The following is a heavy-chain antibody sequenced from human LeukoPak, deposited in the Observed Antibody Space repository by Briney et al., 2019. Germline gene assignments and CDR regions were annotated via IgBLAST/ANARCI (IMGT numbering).Heavy chain of an antibody. CDR1: GFTFSHYY. CDR2: ITDSGSSI. Sequence: GGSLRLSCAASGFTFSHYYMGWIRQAPGKGLEWASYITDSGSSIHYADSVKGRFTMSRDNAKNSLYLQMNSLRAEDTAVYYCARVESPYGDYVGPPGYWGQGTLVTVSS. D-gene: IGHD4-17*01. CDR3: ARVESPYGDYVGPPGY. V-gene: IGHV3-11*01. J-gene: IGHJ4*02.